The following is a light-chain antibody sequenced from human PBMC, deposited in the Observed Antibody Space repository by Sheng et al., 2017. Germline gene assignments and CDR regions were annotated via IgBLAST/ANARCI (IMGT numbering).Light chain of an antibody. V-gene: IGKV3-11*01. CDR1: VNVTKF. CDR3: QHRRA. J-gene: IGKJ3*01. CDR2: DAS. Sequence: IELTQSPASLSLSPGERATLSCRASVNVTKFLAWYQQKPGQAPSLLIYDASNRATGVPPRFSGAGSGPDYTLTISSLEPEDFAVYYCQHRRAFGPGTKVDIK.